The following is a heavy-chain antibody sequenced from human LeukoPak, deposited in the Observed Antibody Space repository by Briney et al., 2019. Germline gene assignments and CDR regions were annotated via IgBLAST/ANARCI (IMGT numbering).Heavy chain of an antibody. CDR1: GGSISSGGYS. V-gene: IGHV4-30-2*01. CDR3: ARSTTSRLNWFDP. J-gene: IGHJ5*02. D-gene: IGHD1-7*01. CDR2: IYHSGST. Sequence: SETLSLTCAVSGGSISSGGYSWSWIRQPPGKGLEWIGYIYHSGSTYYNPSLKSRVTISVDRSKNQFPLKLSSVTAADTAVYYCARSTTSRLNWFDPWGQGTLVTVSS.